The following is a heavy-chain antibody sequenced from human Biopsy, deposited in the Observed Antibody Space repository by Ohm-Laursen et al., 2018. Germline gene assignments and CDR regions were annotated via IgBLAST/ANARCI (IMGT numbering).Heavy chain of an antibody. CDR1: GGSLSSYS. CDR2: IYTSGIT. J-gene: IGHJ5*02. Sequence: SETLSLTWTVSGGSLSSYSWSWIRQPAGKGLEWIGQIYTSGITNYNPSLKSRVTVSVDTSKNKFSLRVSSVTAADTAVYYCARDRDRRGWFDPWGQGTLVTVSS. D-gene: IGHD1-14*01. CDR3: ARDRDRRGWFDP. V-gene: IGHV4-4*07.